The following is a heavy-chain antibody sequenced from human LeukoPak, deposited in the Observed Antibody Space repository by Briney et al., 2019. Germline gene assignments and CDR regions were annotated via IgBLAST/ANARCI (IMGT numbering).Heavy chain of an antibody. V-gene: IGHV1-46*01. Sequence: GASVKVSCKASGYTFTSYYMHWVRQAPGQGLEWMGIINPSGGSTSYAQKFQGRVTMTRDMSTSTVYMEPSSLRFEDTAVYYCARDEGSSPGVDYWGQGTLVTVSS. CDR3: ARDEGSSPGVDY. CDR1: GYTFTSYY. D-gene: IGHD6-6*01. CDR2: INPSGGST. J-gene: IGHJ4*02.